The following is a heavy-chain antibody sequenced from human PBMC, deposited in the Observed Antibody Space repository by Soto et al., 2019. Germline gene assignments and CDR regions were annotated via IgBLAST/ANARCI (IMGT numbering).Heavy chain of an antibody. D-gene: IGHD2-15*01. CDR2: INPNSGGT. CDR1: GYTFTGYY. J-gene: IGHJ5*02. CDR3: ARSCSGGSCYSQTNWFDP. V-gene: IGHV1-2*04. Sequence: QVQLVQSGAEVKKPGASVKVSCKASGYTFTGYYMHWVRQAPGQGLEWMGWINPNSGGTNYAQKFQGWVTMTRDPSISTAYMGLSRLRSDDTAVYYCARSCSGGSCYSQTNWFDPWGQGTLVTVSS.